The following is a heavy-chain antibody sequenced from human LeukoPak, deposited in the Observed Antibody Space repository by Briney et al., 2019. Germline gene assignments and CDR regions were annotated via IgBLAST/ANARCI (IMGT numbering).Heavy chain of an antibody. CDR1: GYTFTGYY. CDR3: ASSWNDVRWFDP. CDR2: INPNSGGT. J-gene: IGHJ5*02. D-gene: IGHD1-1*01. V-gene: IGHV1-2*04. Sequence: ASVKVSCKASGYTFTGYYMHWVRQAPGQGLEWMGWINPNSGGTNYAQKFQGWVTMTRDTSISTAYMELSRLRSDDTAVYYCASSWNDVRWFDPWGQGTLVTVSS.